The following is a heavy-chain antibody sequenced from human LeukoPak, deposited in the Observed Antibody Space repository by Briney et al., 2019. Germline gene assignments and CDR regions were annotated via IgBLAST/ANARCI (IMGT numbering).Heavy chain of an antibody. Sequence: GGSLRLSCAASGFTFSSYAMSWVRQAPGKGLEWVAVIWYDGSNKYYADSVKGRFTISRDNSKNTLYLQMNSLRAEDTAVYYCARAYHDYTAMVTYAFDIWGQGTMVTVSS. J-gene: IGHJ3*02. V-gene: IGHV3-33*08. D-gene: IGHD5-18*01. CDR1: GFTFSSYA. CDR2: IWYDGSNK. CDR3: ARAYHDYTAMVTYAFDI.